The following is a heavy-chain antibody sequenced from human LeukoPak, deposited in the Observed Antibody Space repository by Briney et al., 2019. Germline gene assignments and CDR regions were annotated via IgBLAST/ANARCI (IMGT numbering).Heavy chain of an antibody. D-gene: IGHD1-26*01. Sequence: GASVKVSRKASGYTFTGQHMHWVRQAPGQGLEWMGCINPNSGDTIFAQKFQGRVTMTRDTPISTAYMELSSLRSDDTAVYYCARVGDSGSYFRQFDSWGQGALVTVSS. CDR1: GYTFTGQH. J-gene: IGHJ4*02. V-gene: IGHV1-2*02. CDR2: INPNSGDT. CDR3: ARVGDSGSYFRQFDS.